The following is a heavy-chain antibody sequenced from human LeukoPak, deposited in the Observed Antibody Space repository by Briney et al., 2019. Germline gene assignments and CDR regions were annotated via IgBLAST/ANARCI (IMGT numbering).Heavy chain of an antibody. CDR3: AKRGYDNSGYYGYFDY. J-gene: IGHJ4*02. CDR1: GFTFTNYA. CDR2: ISGSGGST. V-gene: IGHV3-23*01. D-gene: IGHD3-22*01. Sequence: PGGSLRLSCAASGFTFTNYAMSWVRQAPGKGLEWVSVISGSGGSTYYADSVKGRFTISRDNSKNTLYLQMNSLRAEDTAVYYCAKRGYDNSGYYGYFDYWGQGILVTVSS.